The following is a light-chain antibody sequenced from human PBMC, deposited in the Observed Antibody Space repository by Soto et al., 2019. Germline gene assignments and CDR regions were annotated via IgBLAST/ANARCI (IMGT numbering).Light chain of an antibody. J-gene: IGLJ1*01. CDR2: GNS. Sequence: QSVLTQPPSVSGAPGQRVTISCTGSSSNVGAGYDVHWYQQLPGTAPKLLIYGNSSRPSGVPDRFSGSKSGTSASLAITGLQAEDEADYYCQSYDSSLSGYVFRTGTKVNVL. CDR3: QSYDSSLSGYV. V-gene: IGLV1-40*01. CDR1: SSNVGAGYD.